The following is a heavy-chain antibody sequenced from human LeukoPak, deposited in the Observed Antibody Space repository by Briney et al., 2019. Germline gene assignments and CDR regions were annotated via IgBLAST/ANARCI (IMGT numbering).Heavy chain of an antibody. CDR3: ASGGEQLWPYEPLSF. CDR1: GGSISSSSYY. J-gene: IGHJ4*02. V-gene: IGHV4-39*01. D-gene: IGHD5-18*01. Sequence: SETLSLTCTVSGGSISSSSYYWAWIRQPPGKGLEWIGTFYYGGSTYHNPSLKSRVTISVDTSKNQFSLRLTSVTAADTAVYFCASGGEQLWPYEPLSFWGQGTLVTVSS. CDR2: FYYGGST.